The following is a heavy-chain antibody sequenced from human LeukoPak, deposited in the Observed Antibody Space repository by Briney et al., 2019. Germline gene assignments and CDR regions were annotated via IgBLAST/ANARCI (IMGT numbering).Heavy chain of an antibody. CDR3: ASAGMTTVTPFDY. D-gene: IGHD4-17*01. Sequence: SVKVSCKASGGTFSSYAISWVRQAPGQGLEWMGRIIPILGIANYAQKFQGRVTITADKSTSTAYMELSSLRSEDTAVYYCASAGMTTVTPFDYWGQGTLVTVSS. CDR1: GGTFSSYA. J-gene: IGHJ4*02. V-gene: IGHV1-69*04. CDR2: IIPILGIA.